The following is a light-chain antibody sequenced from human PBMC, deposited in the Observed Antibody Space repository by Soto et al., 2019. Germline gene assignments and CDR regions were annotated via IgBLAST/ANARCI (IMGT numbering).Light chain of an antibody. CDR1: QAIGDY. CDR2: AAS. V-gene: IGKV1-39*01. Sequence: DIQVTQSPSSLSASVGDRVTVTCRASQAIGDYLNWYQHKPGKAPKLLIYAASSLESGVPSRFSGSGSGTDFTLTISSLQPEDFATYYCQQTYNPPHTFGQGTRLEIK. CDR3: QQTYNPPHT. J-gene: IGKJ5*01.